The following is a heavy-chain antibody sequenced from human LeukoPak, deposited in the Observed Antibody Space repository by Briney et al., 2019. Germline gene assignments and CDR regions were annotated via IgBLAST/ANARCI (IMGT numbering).Heavy chain of an antibody. CDR1: GYTFNNYW. D-gene: IGHD5-24*01. Sequence: GESLKISCKASGYTFNNYWIGWVRQMPGKGLEWLGFLYPDASATTYNPSFQGRVTISVDRSVTSAYLEWSSLTASDTAMYYCARHGEIPFDYWGQGTLVTVSS. CDR3: ARHGEIPFDY. J-gene: IGHJ4*02. CDR2: LYPDASAT. V-gene: IGHV5-51*01.